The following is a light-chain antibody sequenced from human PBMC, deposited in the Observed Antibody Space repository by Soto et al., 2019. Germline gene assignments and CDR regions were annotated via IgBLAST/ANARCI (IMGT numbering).Light chain of an antibody. V-gene: IGKV1-9*01. CDR2: AAS. CDR3: QQVKSFLPLT. CDR1: QDISSH. J-gene: IGKJ4*01. Sequence: IHLTQSPSSLSASVGDSVTITCRASQDISSHLAWYQQKPGKAPKVLIYAASTLESGIPSRFSGSGSGTDFTLTISSLQAEDFATYYCQQVKSFLPLTFGGGTRWIS.